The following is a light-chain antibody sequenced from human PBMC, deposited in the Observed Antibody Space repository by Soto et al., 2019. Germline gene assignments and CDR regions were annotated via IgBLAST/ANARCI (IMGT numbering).Light chain of an antibody. J-gene: IGKJ1*01. CDR3: QQYGSSSWT. Sequence: EIVLTQSPGTLSLSPGEGATLSCRASQSISTTYLAWYQQKPGQAPRLLIYGAASRATGIPERFSAIGSETDVTHTISRLDPVNFAVYYCQQYGSSSWTIGQVTKVEIK. V-gene: IGKV3-20*01. CDR1: QSISTTY. CDR2: GAA.